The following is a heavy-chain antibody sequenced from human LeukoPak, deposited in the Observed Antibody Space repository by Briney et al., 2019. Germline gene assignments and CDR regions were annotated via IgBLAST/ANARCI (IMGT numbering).Heavy chain of an antibody. CDR2: ISGSGGST. J-gene: IGHJ3*02. D-gene: IGHD3-10*01. CDR1: GFTFSSYA. Sequence: GGSLRLSCAASGFTFSSYAMSWVRQAPRKGLEWVSAISGSGGSTYYADSVKGRFTICRDNSKNTLYLQMNSLRAEDTAVYYCAKMGSITTKSRAFDIWGQGTMVTVSS. CDR3: AKMGSITTKSRAFDI. V-gene: IGHV3-23*01.